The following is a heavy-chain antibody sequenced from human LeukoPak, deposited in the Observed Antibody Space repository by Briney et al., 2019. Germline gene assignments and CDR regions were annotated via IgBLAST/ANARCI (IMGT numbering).Heavy chain of an antibody. D-gene: IGHD2-15*01. CDR2: VSDGAGRT. CDR1: GFTFDNYA. Sequence: GGSLRLSCAASGFTFDNYAMGWVRQAPGKGLEWVSGVSDGAGRTSYADSVTGRFTISRDNARRILYLQMNSLRAEDAAVYYCAKDVCNGAGCHFFDYWGQGTVVTVSS. V-gene: IGHV3-23*01. CDR3: AKDVCNGAGCHFFDY. J-gene: IGHJ4*02.